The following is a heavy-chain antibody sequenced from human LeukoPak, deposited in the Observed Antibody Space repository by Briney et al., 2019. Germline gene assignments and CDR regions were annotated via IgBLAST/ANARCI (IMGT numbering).Heavy chain of an antibody. CDR2: IYYSGST. CDR3: ARGSSSLVAVDP. Sequence: SQTLSLTCTVSGGSISSGDYYWSWIRQPPGKGLEWIGYIYYSGSTYYNPSLKSRVTISVDTSKNQFSLKLSSVTAADTAVYYCARGSSSLVAVDPCGQGTLVTVSS. V-gene: IGHV4-30-4*08. D-gene: IGHD6-6*01. CDR1: GGSISSGDYY. J-gene: IGHJ5*02.